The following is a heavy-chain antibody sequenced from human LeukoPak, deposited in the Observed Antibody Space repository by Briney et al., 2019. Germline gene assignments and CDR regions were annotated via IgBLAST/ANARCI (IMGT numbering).Heavy chain of an antibody. D-gene: IGHD6-13*01. J-gene: IGHJ3*02. CDR2: ISGDASVS. V-gene: IGHV3-23*01. CDR3: AKAYSSSVYGDAFHI. Sequence: GGSLRLSCAGSGFTFRFYAMTWVRQAPGKGLEWVSGISGDASVSKHADSVKGRFNISRDNSKNTLYLQLNSLRVEDTAIYYFAKAYSSSVYGDAFHIWGQGTMVTVSP. CDR1: GFTFRFYA.